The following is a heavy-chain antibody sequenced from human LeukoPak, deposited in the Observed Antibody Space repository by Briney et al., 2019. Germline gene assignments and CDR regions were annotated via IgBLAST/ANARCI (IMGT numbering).Heavy chain of an antibody. CDR1: GYTFTGYY. CDR2: LNPNSGVT. Sequence: GASVKVSCKASGYTFTGYYMHWVRQAPGQGLEWMGRLNPNSGVTNFAQRFQGRVTMTRDTSISTAYMELSSLRSDDTAVYWCARANGGGLDYWGQGTLITVSS. D-gene: IGHD3-10*01. CDR3: ARANGGGLDY. J-gene: IGHJ4*02. V-gene: IGHV1-2*06.